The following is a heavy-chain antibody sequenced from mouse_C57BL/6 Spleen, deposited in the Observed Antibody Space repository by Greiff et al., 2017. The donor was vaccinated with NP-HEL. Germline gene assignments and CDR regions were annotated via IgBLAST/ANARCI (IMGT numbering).Heavy chain of an antibody. D-gene: IGHD2-2*01. CDR3: TKVTYYFDD. V-gene: IGHV1-15*01. CDR2: IDPETGGT. J-gene: IGHJ2*01. Sequence: QVQLQQSGAELVRPGASVTLSCKASGYTFTDYEMHWVKQTPVHGLEWIGAIDPETGGTAYNQKFKGKAILTADKSSSTAYMELRSLTSEDSAVYYCTKVTYYFDDWGQGTTLTVSA. CDR1: GYTFTDYE.